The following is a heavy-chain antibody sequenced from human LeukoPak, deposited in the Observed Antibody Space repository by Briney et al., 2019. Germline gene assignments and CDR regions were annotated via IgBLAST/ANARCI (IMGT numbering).Heavy chain of an antibody. V-gene: IGHV3-74*01. D-gene: IGHD3-3*01. CDR2: INSDGSST. Sequence: GGSLRLSCEASGFTFDDYAMHWVRQAPGKGLVWVSRINSDGSSTSYADSVKGRFTISRDNAKNTLYLQMNSLRAEDTAVYYCARDANPNYDFWSGYYWDIDYWGQGTLVTVSS. CDR1: GFTFDDYA. J-gene: IGHJ4*02. CDR3: ARDANPNYDFWSGYYWDIDY.